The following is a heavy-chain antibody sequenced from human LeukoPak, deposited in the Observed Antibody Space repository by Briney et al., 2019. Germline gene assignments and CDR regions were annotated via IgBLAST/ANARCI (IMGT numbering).Heavy chain of an antibody. V-gene: IGHV1-46*01. J-gene: IGHJ4*02. D-gene: IGHD3-22*01. CDR2: INTRGGST. Sequence: SCTTSGFIFSNYGMHWVRQAPGQGLEWIGIINTRGGSTNYAQKFQGRVTMTRDTSTSTVYMELSSLRSEDTAVYFCARDPPYDTSGYYFDYWGQGTLVTVSS. CDR1: GFIFSNYG. CDR3: ARDPPYDTSGYYFDY.